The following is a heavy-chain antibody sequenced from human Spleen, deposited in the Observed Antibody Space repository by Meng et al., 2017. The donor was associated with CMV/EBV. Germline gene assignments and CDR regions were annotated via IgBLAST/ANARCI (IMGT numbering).Heavy chain of an antibody. V-gene: IGHV4-59*01. Sequence: SETLSLTCTVPGGSISGYYWGWIRQPPGKGLEWIGYIYYSGSTNYNPSLKSRVTMSIDTSKNQLFLKLSSVTAADTAVYYCARDADDYFDYWGQGTLVTVSS. CDR1: GGSISGYY. CDR3: ARDADDYFDY. J-gene: IGHJ4*02. CDR2: IYYSGST.